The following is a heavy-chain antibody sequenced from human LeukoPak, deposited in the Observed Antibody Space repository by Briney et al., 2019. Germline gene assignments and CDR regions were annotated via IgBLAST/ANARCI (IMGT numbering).Heavy chain of an antibody. CDR1: GFTVSSNY. CDR3: AKESYTPYPVY. Sequence: GGSLRLXCAASGFTVSSNYMSWVRQAPGKGLEWVSVIYSGGSTSYADSVKGRFTISRDNSKNTLYLQMNSLRAEDTAVYYCAKESYTPYPVYWGQGTLVTVSS. J-gene: IGHJ4*02. D-gene: IGHD1-26*01. V-gene: IGHV3-66*02. CDR2: IYSGGST.